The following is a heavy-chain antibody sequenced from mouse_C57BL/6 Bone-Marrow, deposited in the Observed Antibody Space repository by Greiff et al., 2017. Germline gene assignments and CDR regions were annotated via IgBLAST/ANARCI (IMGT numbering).Heavy chain of an antibody. CDR1: GYTFTGYW. V-gene: IGHV1-9*01. D-gene: IGHD2-12*01. Sequence: QVQLKQSGAELMKPGASVKLSCKATGYTFTGYWIEWVKQRPGHGLEWIGEILPGSGSTNYNENFKGKATFTADTSSNTAYKKLSSLTTEDSAICYCAREVLLSFAYWGQGTLVTVSA. CDR3: AREVLLSFAY. J-gene: IGHJ3*01. CDR2: ILPGSGST.